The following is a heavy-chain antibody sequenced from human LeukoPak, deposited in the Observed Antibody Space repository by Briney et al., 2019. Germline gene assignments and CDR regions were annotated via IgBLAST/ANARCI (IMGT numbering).Heavy chain of an antibody. Sequence: GGSLRLSCAASGFTVSSNYMSWVRQAPGKGLEWVSVIYMGGSTYYADSVKGRFTISRDNSKNTLYLQMNSLRAEDTAVYYCARERAVSGWFDPWGQGTLVTVSS. CDR3: ARERAVSGWFDP. CDR1: GFTVSSNY. J-gene: IGHJ5*02. D-gene: IGHD6-19*01. V-gene: IGHV3-53*01. CDR2: IYMGGST.